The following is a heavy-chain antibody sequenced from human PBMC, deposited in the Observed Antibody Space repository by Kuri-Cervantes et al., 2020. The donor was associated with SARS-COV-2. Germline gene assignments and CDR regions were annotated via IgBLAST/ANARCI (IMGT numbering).Heavy chain of an antibody. D-gene: IGHD2-2*01. CDR3: ARDQYQLMIGYYYYYLDV. Sequence: GGSLRLSCTASGFALGTYAMHWVRQAPGKGLEWVSFVSYDGSDKYYADSVKGRFTISRDNSQNTLYLQMDSLRSDDTAVYYCARDQYQLMIGYYYYYLDVWGKGTTVTVSS. J-gene: IGHJ6*03. CDR2: VSYDGSDK. V-gene: IGHV3-30*04. CDR1: GFALGTYA.